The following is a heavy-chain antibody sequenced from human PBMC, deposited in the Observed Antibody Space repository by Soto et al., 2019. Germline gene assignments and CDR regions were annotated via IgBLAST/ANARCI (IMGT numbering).Heavy chain of an antibody. CDR3: GKDRRVTYYYYGVDV. CDR2: ISHDGNNE. J-gene: IGHJ6*02. V-gene: IGHV3-30*18. D-gene: IGHD2-21*02. Sequence: QVQLVESGGGVVPPGMSLRLSCAASGFTFGRYGIHWVRQAPGKGLEWVAFISHDGNNEYYADSVKGRFTISRDNSKNALYLQMTSLRAEDTAVYYCGKDRRVTYYYYGVDVWGPGTPVTVSS. CDR1: GFTFGRYG.